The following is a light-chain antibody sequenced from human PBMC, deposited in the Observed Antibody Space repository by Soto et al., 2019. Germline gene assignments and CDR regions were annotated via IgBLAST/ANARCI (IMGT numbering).Light chain of an antibody. CDR3: CSYAGGHTALL. CDR1: SSDVGGYNY. V-gene: IGLV2-11*01. J-gene: IGLJ2*01. CDR2: DVS. Sequence: QSVLTQPRSVSGSPGQSVTISCTGTSSDVGGYNYVSWYQQHPGTVPKLMIYDVSNRPSGVPDRFSGSKSGNTASLTISGLQADDESHYYCCSYAGGHTALLFGGGTKLTLL.